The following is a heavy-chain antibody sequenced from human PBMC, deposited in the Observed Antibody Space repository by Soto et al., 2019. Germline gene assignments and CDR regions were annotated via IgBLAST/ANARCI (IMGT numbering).Heavy chain of an antibody. D-gene: IGHD5-18*01. CDR1: GFTFSSYA. CDR3: ARVWVRDTAMVDY. V-gene: IGHV3-30-3*01. Sequence: LRLSCAASGFTFSSYAMHWVRQAPGKGLEWVAVISYDGSNKYYADSVKGRFTISRDNSKNTLYLQMNSLRAEDTAVYYCARVWVRDTAMVDYWGQGTLVTVSS. CDR2: ISYDGSNK. J-gene: IGHJ4*02.